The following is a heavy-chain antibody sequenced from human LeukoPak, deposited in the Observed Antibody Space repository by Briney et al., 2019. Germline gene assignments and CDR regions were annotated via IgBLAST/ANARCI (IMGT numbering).Heavy chain of an antibody. CDR3: ARRLVGYYDFWSGKRGAFDI. J-gene: IGHJ3*02. CDR2: IYHSGST. D-gene: IGHD3-3*01. Sequence: SETLSLTCAVSGYSISSGYYWGWIRQPPGKGLEWIGSIYHSGSTYYNPSLKSRVTISVDTSKNQFSLKLSSVTAADTAVYYCARRLVGYYDFWSGKRGAFDIWGQGTMVTVSS. V-gene: IGHV4-38-2*01. CDR1: GYSISSGYY.